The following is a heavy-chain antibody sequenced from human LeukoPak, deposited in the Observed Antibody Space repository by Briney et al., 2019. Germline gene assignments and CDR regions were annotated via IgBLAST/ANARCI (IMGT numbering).Heavy chain of an antibody. CDR1: GFTFSNYW. D-gene: IGHD6-13*01. J-gene: IGHJ4*02. Sequence: GGSLRLSCAASGFTFSNYWMSWVRQAPGKGLEWVANINQGGSEKYYVDSVKGRFTISRDNAKNSLYLQMNSLRAEDTAVYYCARDDGSTWSFDYWGQGTLVTVSS. CDR2: INQGGSEK. CDR3: ARDDGSTWSFDY. V-gene: IGHV3-7*01.